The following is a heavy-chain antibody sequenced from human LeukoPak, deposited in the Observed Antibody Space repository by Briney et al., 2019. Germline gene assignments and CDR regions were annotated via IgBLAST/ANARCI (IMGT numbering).Heavy chain of an antibody. Sequence: PGGSLRLSCAVSGFTVSSYAMHWVRQAPGKGLEWVAAISYDGPNKYYVDSVKGRFTISRDNSKNTLYLQMNSLRAEDTAVYYCARVRMSGWTLGYAFDIWGQGTMVIVSS. J-gene: IGHJ3*02. V-gene: IGHV3-30*04. CDR3: ARVRMSGWTLGYAFDI. CDR2: ISYDGPNK. D-gene: IGHD6-19*01. CDR1: GFTVSSYA.